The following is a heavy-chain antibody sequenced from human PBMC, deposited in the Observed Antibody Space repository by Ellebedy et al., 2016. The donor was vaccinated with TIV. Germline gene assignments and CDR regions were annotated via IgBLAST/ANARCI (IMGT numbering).Heavy chain of an antibody. V-gene: IGHV4-30-2*01. D-gene: IGHD3-22*01. CDR2: IYHSGST. CDR3: AREDTMTRYNWFDP. J-gene: IGHJ5*02. CDR1: GGSISSGGYS. Sequence: SETLSLTXAVSGGSISSGGYSWSWIRQPPGKGLEWIGYIYHSGSTYYNPSLKSRVTISVDRSKNQFSLKLSSVTAADTAVYYCAREDTMTRYNWFDPWGQGTLVTVSS.